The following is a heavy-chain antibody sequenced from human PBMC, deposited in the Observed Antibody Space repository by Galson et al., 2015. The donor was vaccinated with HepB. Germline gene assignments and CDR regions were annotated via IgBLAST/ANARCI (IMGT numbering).Heavy chain of an antibody. CDR1: GGSISSYY. D-gene: IGHD3-10*01. CDR2: IYNSRST. V-gene: IGHV4-59*01. CDR3: ARDSGDRGVYFDD. J-gene: IGHJ4*02. Sequence: SETLSLTCTVSGGSISSYYWTWIRQPPGKGLEWIGYIYNSRSTNYNPSLKSRVTISADTSKNQFSLKLSSVTPADTAVYYCARDSGDRGVYFDDWGQGTLVTVSS.